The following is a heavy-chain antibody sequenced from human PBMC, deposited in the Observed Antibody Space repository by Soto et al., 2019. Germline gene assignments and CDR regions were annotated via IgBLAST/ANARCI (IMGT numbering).Heavy chain of an antibody. D-gene: IGHD1-26*01. J-gene: IGHJ4*02. V-gene: IGHV3-11*06. CDR1: GLTFIDYY. CDR2: IISSSSYT. Sequence: PGASLRRCCSSSGLTFIDYYRSWIRHDLVRGREEVSYIISSSSYTNYAESVNGRFTSSRDRGKNALYRQINHLRADDTSGVLGAGGTYYXDYCGQGTLVTVSS. CDR3: AGGTYYXDY.